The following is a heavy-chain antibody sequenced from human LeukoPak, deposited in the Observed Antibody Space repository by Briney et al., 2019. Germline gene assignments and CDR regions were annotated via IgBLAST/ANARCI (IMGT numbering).Heavy chain of an antibody. Sequence: SVNVSCKASGGTFSSYAISWVRQAPGQGLEWMGGIIPIFGTANYAQKFQGRVTITADESTSTAYMELSSLRSEDTAVYYCARVQTTVTTLGYFDYWGQGTLVTVSS. CDR2: IIPIFGTA. V-gene: IGHV1-69*13. CDR1: GGTFSSYA. CDR3: ARVQTTVTTLGYFDY. D-gene: IGHD4-17*01. J-gene: IGHJ4*02.